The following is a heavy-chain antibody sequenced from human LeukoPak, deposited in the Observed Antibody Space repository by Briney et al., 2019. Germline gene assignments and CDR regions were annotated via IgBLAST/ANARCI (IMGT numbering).Heavy chain of an antibody. CDR3: ARPTYYYDSSGYSENAFDI. Sequence: PSQTLSLTCTVSGGSISSDDYYWSWIRQPPGKGLEWIGYIYYSGSTYYNPSLKSRVTISVDTSKNQFSLKLSSVTAADTAVYYCARPTYYYDSSGYSENAFDIWGQGTMVTVSS. D-gene: IGHD3-22*01. J-gene: IGHJ3*02. CDR1: GGSISSDDYY. CDR2: IYYSGST. V-gene: IGHV4-30-4*08.